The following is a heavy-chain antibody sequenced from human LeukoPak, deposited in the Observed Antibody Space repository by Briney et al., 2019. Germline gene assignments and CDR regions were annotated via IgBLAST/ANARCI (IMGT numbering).Heavy chain of an antibody. V-gene: IGHV5-51*01. Sequence: GASLQISCKGSGSSFTSYWIGWVRQLPGKGLEWMGIIYPGDSDTRYSPSFQGQVTISADKSISTAYLQWSSLKASDTAMYYCARLWQQLNWFDPWGQGTLVTVSS. CDR3: ARLWQQLNWFDP. CDR1: GSSFTSYW. J-gene: IGHJ5*02. CDR2: IYPGDSDT. D-gene: IGHD6-13*01.